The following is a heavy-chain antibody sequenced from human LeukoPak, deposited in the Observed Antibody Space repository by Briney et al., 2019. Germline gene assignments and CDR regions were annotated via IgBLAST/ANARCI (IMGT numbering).Heavy chain of an antibody. CDR3: ARGRDVSRYYSDY. Sequence: ASVKVSCKASGYTFTSYDINWVRQATGQGLEWMGWMNPNSGNTGYAQKFQGRVTITRNTSISTAYMELSSLRSEDTAVYYCARGRDVSRYYSDYWGQGTLVTVSS. CDR2: MNPNSGNT. V-gene: IGHV1-8*03. J-gene: IGHJ4*02. D-gene: IGHD3-3*01. CDR1: GYTFTSYD.